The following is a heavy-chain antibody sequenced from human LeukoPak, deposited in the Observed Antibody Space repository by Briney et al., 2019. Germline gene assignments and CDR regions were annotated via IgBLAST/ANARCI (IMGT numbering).Heavy chain of an antibody. Sequence: GGSLRLSCAASGFTFSSYSMNWVRQAPGKGLEWVSYISSSSSTIYYADSVKGRFTISRDNAKNSLYLQMNSLRAEDTAVYYCARDYYDSSSPFDYWGQGTLVTVSS. CDR3: ARDYYDSSSPFDY. CDR2: ISSSSSTI. CDR1: GFTFSSYS. V-gene: IGHV3-48*04. J-gene: IGHJ4*02. D-gene: IGHD3-22*01.